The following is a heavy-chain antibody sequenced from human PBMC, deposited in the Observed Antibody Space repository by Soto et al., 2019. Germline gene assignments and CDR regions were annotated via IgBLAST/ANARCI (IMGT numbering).Heavy chain of an antibody. CDR2: INHSGST. CDR3: ARGRRNYYYYYGMDV. Sequence: PSETLSLTCAVYGGSFSGYYWSWIRQPPGKGLEWTGEINHSGSTNYNPSLKSRVTISVDTSKNQFSLKLSSVTAADTAVYYCARGRRNYYYYYGMDVWGQGTTVTVSS. V-gene: IGHV4-34*01. CDR1: GGSFSGYY. J-gene: IGHJ6*02.